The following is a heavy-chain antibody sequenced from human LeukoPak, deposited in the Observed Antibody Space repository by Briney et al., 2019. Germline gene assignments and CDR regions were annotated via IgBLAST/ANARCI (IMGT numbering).Heavy chain of an antibody. V-gene: IGHV3-23*01. CDR3: VREREGSNSEH. Sequence: GGSLRLSCAASGFTFSSYAMSWVRQAPGKGLEWVSTIYSDGNTYYPDPVKGRFTISRDGSKNTLYLQLNSLRTEDTAIYYCVREREGSNSEHWGQGTLVTVSS. D-gene: IGHD1-26*01. J-gene: IGHJ1*01. CDR2: IYSDGNT. CDR1: GFTFSSYA.